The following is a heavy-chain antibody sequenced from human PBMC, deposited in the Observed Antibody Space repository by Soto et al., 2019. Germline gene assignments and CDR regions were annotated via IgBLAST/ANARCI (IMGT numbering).Heavy chain of an antibody. V-gene: IGHV3-21*01. D-gene: IGHD5-12*01. CDR1: GFTFSSYN. CDR2: ISSSNSYI. J-gene: IGHJ6*02. CDR3: ATTRRDGYNNYYYYYGMDV. Sequence: EVQLVESGGGLVKPGGSLRLSCAASGFTFSSYNMNWVRQAPGKGLEWVSSISSSNSYIYYADSVKGRFTISRDNAKNSLYLQMNSLRAEDTAVYYWATTRRDGYNNYYYYYGMDVWGQGTTVTVSS.